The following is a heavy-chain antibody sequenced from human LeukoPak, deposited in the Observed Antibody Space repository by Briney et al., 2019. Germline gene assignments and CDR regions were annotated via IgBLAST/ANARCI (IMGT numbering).Heavy chain of an antibody. CDR3: ARESAAWFDP. D-gene: IGHD6-25*01. CDR1: GGSISSGSYY. V-gene: IGHV4-61*02. J-gene: IGHJ5*02. CDR2: ILITGST. Sequence: SETLSLTCSVSGGSISSGSYYWSWIRQPAGKGLEWIGRILITGSTNYNPSLKSRVTISVDTSKNQISLKLSSVTAADTAVYYCARESAAWFDPWGQGTLVTVSS.